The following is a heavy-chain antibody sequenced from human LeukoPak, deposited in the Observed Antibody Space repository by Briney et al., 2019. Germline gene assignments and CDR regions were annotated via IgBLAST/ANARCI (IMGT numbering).Heavy chain of an antibody. CDR3: ARDTGRSYSAGYYFDY. V-gene: IGHV1-2*02. CDR2: INPNSGGT. J-gene: IGHJ4*02. CDR1: GYTFTGYY. Sequence: ASVKVSSKASGYTFTGYYMHWVRQAPGQGLEWMGWINPNSGGTNYAQKFQGRVTMTRDTSISTAYMELSRLRSDDTAVYYCARDTGRSYSAGYYFDYWGQGTLVTVSS. D-gene: IGHD1-26*01.